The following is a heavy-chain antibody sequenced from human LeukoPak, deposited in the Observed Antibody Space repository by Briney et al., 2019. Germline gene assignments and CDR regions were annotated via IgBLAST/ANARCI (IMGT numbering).Heavy chain of an antibody. CDR2: IYHSGST. CDR3: ARRILAADFDY. J-gene: IGHJ4*02. V-gene: IGHV4-38-2*02. CDR1: GYSITSGYY. Sequence: KPSETLSLTCTVSGYSITSGYYWGWIRQPPGKGLEWIGSIYHSGSTYYNPSLKSRVTISVDTSKNQFSLKLSSVTAADTAVYYCARRILAADFDYWGQGTLVTVSS. D-gene: IGHD6-13*01.